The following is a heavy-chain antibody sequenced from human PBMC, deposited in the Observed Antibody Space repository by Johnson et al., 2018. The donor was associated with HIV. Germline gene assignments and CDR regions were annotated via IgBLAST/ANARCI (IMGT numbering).Heavy chain of an antibody. CDR2: IGTAGDT. Sequence: VQLVESGGGLVQPGGSLRLSCAASGLTFTSYDMHWVRQATGEGLDWISAIGTAGDTLYPGSVKGRFTISRDNAKNSLYLQMNSLSPGDTAVYYCVRGGSDAFDIWGQGTMVTVSS. CDR1: GLTFTSYD. J-gene: IGHJ3*02. CDR3: VRGGSDAFDI. V-gene: IGHV3-13*01. D-gene: IGHD3-10*01.